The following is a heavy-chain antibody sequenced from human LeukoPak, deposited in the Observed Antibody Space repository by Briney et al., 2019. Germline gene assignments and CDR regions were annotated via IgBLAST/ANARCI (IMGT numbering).Heavy chain of an antibody. D-gene: IGHD3-10*02. J-gene: IGHJ4*02. CDR1: GFTFSSYA. Sequence: GGSLRLSCAASGFTFSSYAMHWVRQAPGKGLEWVAVISYDGSNKYYADSVKGRFTISRDNAKNTLYLQMNSLRAEDTAVYYCARARITMSPVDYWGQGTLVTVSS. V-gene: IGHV3-30-3*01. CDR3: ARARITMSPVDY. CDR2: ISYDGSNK.